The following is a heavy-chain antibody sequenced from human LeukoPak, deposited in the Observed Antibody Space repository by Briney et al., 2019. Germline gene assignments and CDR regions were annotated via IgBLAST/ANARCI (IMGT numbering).Heavy chain of an antibody. CDR2: ISRGSTYI. V-gene: IGHV3-21*01. CDR1: GFTFDSYA. Sequence: GGSLRLSCTVSGFTFDSYAMIWVRQAPGKGLEWISSISRGSTYIYYADSVRGRFTISRDNARDSLFLQMNSLRAEDTAVYYCASFWSHYYYTDVWGKGTTVLVSS. CDR3: ASFWSHYYYTDV. J-gene: IGHJ6*03. D-gene: IGHD3-3*01.